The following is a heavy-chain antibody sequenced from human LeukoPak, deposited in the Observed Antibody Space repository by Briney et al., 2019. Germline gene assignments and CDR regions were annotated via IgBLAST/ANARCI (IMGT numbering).Heavy chain of an antibody. D-gene: IGHD5/OR15-5a*01. J-gene: IGHJ5*02. CDR2: INHSGST. Sequence: PSETLSLTCAVYGGSFSGYYWSWIRQPPGKGLEWIGEINHSGSTNYNPSLKSRVTISVDTSKNQFSLKLSSVTAADTAVYYCARGHAPPYGFYDLGFDPWGQGTLVTVSS. CDR3: ARGHAPPYGFYDLGFDP. CDR1: GGSFSGYY. V-gene: IGHV4-34*01.